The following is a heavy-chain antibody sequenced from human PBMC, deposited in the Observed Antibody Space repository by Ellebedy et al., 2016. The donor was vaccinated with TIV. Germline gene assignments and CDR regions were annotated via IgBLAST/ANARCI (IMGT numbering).Heavy chain of an antibody. CDR1: GVTVSSDN. Sequence: GESLKISCAASGVTVSSDNMGWVRQAPGKGLSWVSIIHEGTKIYYSESVKGRFTISRDNSKNTLDLQLNSLRAEDTAVYYCATSSRGWGWDAFDIWGQGTLVTVSS. CDR3: ATSSRGWGWDAFDI. J-gene: IGHJ3*02. D-gene: IGHD6-19*01. CDR2: IHEGTKI. V-gene: IGHV3-53*01.